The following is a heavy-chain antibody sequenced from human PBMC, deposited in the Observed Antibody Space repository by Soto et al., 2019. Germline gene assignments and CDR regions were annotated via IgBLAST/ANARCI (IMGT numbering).Heavy chain of an antibody. V-gene: IGHV1-18*01. D-gene: IGHD6-13*01. CDR3: ARARPHSSRGDS. J-gene: IGHJ5*01. CDR2: ISASNGNI. CDR1: GYTFTTYG. Sequence: QVQLVQSGAEVKKPGASVRVSCKASGYTFTTYGISWVRQAPGQGLEWMGWISASNGNIYYGQKFQGRVTMTTDSFTSRAYMELSGVTADDTAVYYGARARPHSSRGDSWGRGPLVTGSS.